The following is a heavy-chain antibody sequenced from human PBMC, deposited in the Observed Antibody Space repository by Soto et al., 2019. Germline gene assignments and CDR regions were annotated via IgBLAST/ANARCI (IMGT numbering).Heavy chain of an antibody. V-gene: IGHV2-5*02. CDR2: IYWDNDK. Sequence: QITLKESGPTLVKPTQTLTLTCTFSGFSLTTSGVGVGWIRQPPGRALEWLALIYWDNDKRYSPSLKNRLTITKDTSKNQVVLTMTNMDPVDTGTYYCAHRLINNSGFWSWGDLDYWGQGTLVTVSS. CDR3: AHRLINNSGFWSWGDLDY. J-gene: IGHJ4*02. D-gene: IGHD5-12*01. CDR1: GFSLTTSGVG.